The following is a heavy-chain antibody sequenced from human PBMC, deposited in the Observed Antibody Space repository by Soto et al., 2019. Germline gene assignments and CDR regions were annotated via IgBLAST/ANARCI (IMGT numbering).Heavy chain of an antibody. V-gene: IGHV3-30-3*02. CDR3: AKTMTTESKNRFDY. J-gene: IGHJ4*02. D-gene: IGHD3-22*01. CDR2: ISTDGTEK. Sequence: HPGGSLRLSCVASGFTFSSYVIHWVRQAPGKGLEWVALISTDGTEKHYPGSVRGRFTISRDNSKNTLYLQMNSLRAEDTALYYCAKTMTTESKNRFDYWGQGTLVTVSS. CDR1: GFTFSSYV.